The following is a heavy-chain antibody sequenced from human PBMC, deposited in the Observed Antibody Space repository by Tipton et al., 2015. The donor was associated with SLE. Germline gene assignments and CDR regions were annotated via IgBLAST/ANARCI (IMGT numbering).Heavy chain of an antibody. V-gene: IGHV3-30*02. CDR3: ARDLIVGGVGHYFDY. D-gene: IGHD1-26*01. J-gene: IGHJ4*02. CDR1: GFTLSRYG. Sequence: GSLRLSCAASGFTLSRYGMHWVRQTPGKGLEWVAFIRYDGSTKYYVDSVKGRFTISRDNSNNTLYLQMNSLRAEDTAVYYCARDLIVGGVGHYFDYWGQGTLITVSS. CDR2: IRYDGSTK.